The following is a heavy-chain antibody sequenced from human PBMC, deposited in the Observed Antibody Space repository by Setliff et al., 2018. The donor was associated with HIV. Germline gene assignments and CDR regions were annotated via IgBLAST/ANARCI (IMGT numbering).Heavy chain of an antibody. Sequence: GGSLRLSCAASGFTFSSYSMNWVRQAPGKGLEWVAYISITGNNKYYADSVKGRFTISRDNAKNSLYLRMNSLRAEDTAIYYCARDVGYGSGSYSDPLDYWGQGTLVTVSS. CDR3: ARDVGYGSGSYSDPLDY. D-gene: IGHD3-10*01. V-gene: IGHV3-48*01. J-gene: IGHJ4*02. CDR2: ISITGNNK. CDR1: GFTFSSYS.